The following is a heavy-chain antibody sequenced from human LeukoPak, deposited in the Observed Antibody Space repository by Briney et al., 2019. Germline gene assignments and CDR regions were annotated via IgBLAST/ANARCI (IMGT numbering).Heavy chain of an antibody. CDR2: IHHTGIA. CDR3: ARGVIAVAGPIDY. Sequence: SETLSLTCTVSGGFISSTNWWNWVRQPPGQGLEWIGEIHHTGIANYNPSLRSRVTFSVDNSKNQFSLNLSSMTAADTAVYYCARGVIAVAGPIDYWGQGTLVTVSS. D-gene: IGHD6-19*01. J-gene: IGHJ4*02. CDR1: GGFISSTNW. V-gene: IGHV4-4*02.